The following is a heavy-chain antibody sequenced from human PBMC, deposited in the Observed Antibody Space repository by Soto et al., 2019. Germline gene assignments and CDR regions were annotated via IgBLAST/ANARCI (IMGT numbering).Heavy chain of an antibody. Sequence: GGSLRLSCAASGFTVSSNYMSWVRQAPGKGLEWVSVIYSGGSTYYADSVKGRFTISRHNSKNTLYLQMNSLRAEDTAVYYYASFTDGDYPYYYYMDVWGKGTTVTVSS. V-gene: IGHV3-53*04. CDR1: GFTVSSNY. CDR3: ASFTDGDYPYYYYMDV. CDR2: IYSGGST. D-gene: IGHD4-17*01. J-gene: IGHJ6*03.